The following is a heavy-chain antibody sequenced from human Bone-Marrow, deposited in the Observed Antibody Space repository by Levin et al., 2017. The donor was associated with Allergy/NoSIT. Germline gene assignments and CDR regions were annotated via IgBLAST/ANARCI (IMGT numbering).Heavy chain of an antibody. V-gene: IGHV3-23*01. CDR1: GFTFAKYA. CDR3: AKDRSGSRSKGDLDY. Sequence: AASVKVSCAASGFTFAKYAVTWVRQAPGKGLDWVSTISGSGSGTYYADSVRGRFTISRDNSKNTVYLQMNSLRVEDTALYYCAKDRSGSRSKGDLDYWGQGTLVTVSS. CDR2: ISGSGSGT. D-gene: IGHD3-3*01. J-gene: IGHJ4*02.